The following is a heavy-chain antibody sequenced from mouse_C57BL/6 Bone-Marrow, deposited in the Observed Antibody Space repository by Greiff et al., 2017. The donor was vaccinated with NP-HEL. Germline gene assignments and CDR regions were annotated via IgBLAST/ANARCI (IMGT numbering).Heavy chain of an antibody. Sequence: VKLQQPGAEPVRPGSSVKLSCKASGYTFTSYWMDWVKQRPGQGLEWIGNIYPSDSETHYNQKFKDKATLTVDKSSSTAYMQLSSLTSEDSAVYYCALYYGYEEAMDYWGQGTSVTVSS. D-gene: IGHD2-2*01. V-gene: IGHV1-61*01. CDR3: ALYYGYEEAMDY. CDR2: IYPSDSET. J-gene: IGHJ4*01. CDR1: GYTFTSYW.